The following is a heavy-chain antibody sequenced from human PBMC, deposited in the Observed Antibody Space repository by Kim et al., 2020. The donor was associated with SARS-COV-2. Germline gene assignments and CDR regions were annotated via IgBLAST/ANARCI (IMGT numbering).Heavy chain of an antibody. V-gene: IGHV3-9*01. Sequence: GGSLRLSCAASGFTFDDYAMHWVRQAPGKGLEWVSGISWNSGNIGYADSVKGRFTISRDNAKNYLYLQMNSLRAEDTALYYCATRRYGESMDVWGQGTTVTVSS. CDR3: ATRRYGESMDV. CDR1: GFTFDDYA. CDR2: ISWNSGNI. D-gene: IGHD3-10*01. J-gene: IGHJ6*02.